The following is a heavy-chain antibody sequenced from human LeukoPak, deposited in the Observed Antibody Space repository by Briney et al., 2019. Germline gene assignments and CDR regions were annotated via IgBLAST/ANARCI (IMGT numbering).Heavy chain of an antibody. V-gene: IGHV3-33*01. CDR2: IWYDGSNK. Sequence: GGSLILSCAASGFTFSSYGMHWVRQAPGKGLEWVAVIWYDGSNKYYADSVKGRFTISRDNSKNTLYLQMNSLRAEDTAVYYCARDRYCSSTSCPAGMDVWGHGTTVTVSS. J-gene: IGHJ6*02. D-gene: IGHD2-2*01. CDR3: ARDRYCSSTSCPAGMDV. CDR1: GFTFSSYG.